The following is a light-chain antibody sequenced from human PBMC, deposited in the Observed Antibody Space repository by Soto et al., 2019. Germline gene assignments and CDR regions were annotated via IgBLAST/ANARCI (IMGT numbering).Light chain of an antibody. CDR2: DAS. J-gene: IGKJ1*01. CDR1: QSVSSY. CDR3: QQRCNWPLT. Sequence: EFVLTQSPGTLSLSPGERATLSCRASQSVSSYLAWYQQKPGQAPRLLIYDASNRATGIPARFSGSGSGTDFTLTISSLEPEDFAVYYCQQRCNWPLTFGQGTKVDI. V-gene: IGKV3-11*01.